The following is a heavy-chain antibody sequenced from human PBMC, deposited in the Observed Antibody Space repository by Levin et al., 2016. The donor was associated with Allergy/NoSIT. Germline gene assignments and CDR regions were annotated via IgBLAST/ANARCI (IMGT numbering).Heavy chain of an antibody. V-gene: IGHV1-18*01. Sequence: ASVKVSCKASGFPFTSYGIGWVRQAPGQGLEWMGWISAYNGNTNYAQKLQGRVTMTTDTSTSTAYMELRSLRSDDTAVYYCAREGPPVGSNSWYSSHYYFDYWGQGTLVTVSS. CDR2: ISAYNGNT. D-gene: IGHD6-13*01. J-gene: IGHJ4*02. CDR1: GFPFTSYG. CDR3: AREGPPVGSNSWYSSHYYFDY.